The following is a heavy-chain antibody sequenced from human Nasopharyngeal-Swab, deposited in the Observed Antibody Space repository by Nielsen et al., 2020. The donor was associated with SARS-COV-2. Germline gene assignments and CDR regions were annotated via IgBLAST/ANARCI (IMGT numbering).Heavy chain of an antibody. CDR2: IIPIFGTA. D-gene: IGHD1-26*01. CDR1: GGTFRSYA. J-gene: IGHJ6*02. Sequence: SVKASCKASGGTFRSYAISWVRQAPGQGLEWMGGIIPIFGTANYAQKFQGRVTMTRNTSISTAYMELSSLRSEDTAVYYCARTGYSGSYPYYYYYYGMDVWGQGTTVTVSS. CDR3: ARTGYSGSYPYYYYYYGMDV. V-gene: IGHV1-69*05.